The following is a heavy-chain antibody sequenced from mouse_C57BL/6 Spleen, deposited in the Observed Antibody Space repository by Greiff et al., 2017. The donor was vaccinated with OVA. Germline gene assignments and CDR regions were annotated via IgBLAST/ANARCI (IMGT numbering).Heavy chain of an antibody. CDR3: TRRQLRLQEFAY. CDR1: GYTFTDYE. J-gene: IGHJ3*01. CDR2: IDPETGGT. Sequence: SGAELVRPGASVTLSCKASGYTFTDYEMHWVKQTPVHGLEWIGAIDPETGGTAYNQKFKGKAILTADKSSSTAYMELRSLTSEDSAVYYCTRRQLRLQEFAYWGQGTLVTVSA. D-gene: IGHD3-2*02. V-gene: IGHV1-15*01.